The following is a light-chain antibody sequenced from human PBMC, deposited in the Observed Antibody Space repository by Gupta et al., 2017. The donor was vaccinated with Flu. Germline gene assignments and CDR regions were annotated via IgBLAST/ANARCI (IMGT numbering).Light chain of an antibody. V-gene: IGKV4-1*01. Sequence: DIVMTQSPDSLAVSLGERATINCKSSQSVLYSSNNKNYLAWYQQKPGQPPKLLIYWASTRESGVPDRFSRSPSGTDFTLTISSLQAEDVAVYYCHQDASTPLTFGGGTKEEIK. CDR1: QSVLYSSNNKNY. J-gene: IGKJ4*01. CDR2: WAS. CDR3: HQDASTPLT.